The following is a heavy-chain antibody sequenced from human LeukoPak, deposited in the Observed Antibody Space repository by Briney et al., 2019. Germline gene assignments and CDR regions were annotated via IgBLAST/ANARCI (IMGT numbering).Heavy chain of an antibody. CDR3: ARFDSSGYYYFDY. D-gene: IGHD3-22*01. Sequence: ASVKVSCKGSGYTFTSYYMHWVRQAPGQGLEWMGWINPNSGGTNYAQKFQGRVTMTRDTSISTAYMELSRLRSDDTAVYYCARFDSSGYYYFDYWGQGTLVTVSS. CDR2: INPNSGGT. J-gene: IGHJ4*02. V-gene: IGHV1-2*02. CDR1: GYTFTSYY.